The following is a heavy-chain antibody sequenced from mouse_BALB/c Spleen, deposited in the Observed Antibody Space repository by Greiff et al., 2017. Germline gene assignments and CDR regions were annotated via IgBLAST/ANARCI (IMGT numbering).Heavy chain of an antibody. J-gene: IGHJ4*01. CDR3: VREIAYYYGSSYAMDY. CDR1: GFTFNTYA. Sequence: GGGLVQPKGSLKLSCAASGFTFNTYAMHWVCQAPGKGLEWVARIRSKSNNYATYYADSVKDRFTISRDDSQSMLYLQMNNLKTEDTAMYYCVREIAYYYGSSYAMDYWGQGTSVTVSS. V-gene: IGHV10-3*03. D-gene: IGHD1-1*01. CDR2: IRSKSNNYAT.